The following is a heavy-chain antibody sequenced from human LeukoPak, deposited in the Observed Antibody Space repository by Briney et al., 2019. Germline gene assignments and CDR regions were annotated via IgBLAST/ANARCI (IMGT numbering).Heavy chain of an antibody. D-gene: IGHD6-13*01. CDR1: GYSISSGYY. V-gene: IGHV4-38-2*02. J-gene: IGHJ3*02. CDR3: ATWGGDWYSSSWIFSDAFDI. CDR2: IYHSGST. Sequence: SETLSLTCTVSGYSISSGYYWGWIRQPPGKGLEWIGSIYHSGSTYYNPSLKSRVTISVDTSKNQFSLKLSSVTAADTAVYYCATWGGDWYSSSWIFSDAFDIWGQGTMVTVSS.